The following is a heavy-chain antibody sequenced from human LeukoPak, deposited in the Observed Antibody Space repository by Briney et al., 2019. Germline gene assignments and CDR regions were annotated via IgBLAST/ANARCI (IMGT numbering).Heavy chain of an antibody. J-gene: IGHJ4*02. Sequence: TGGSLRLSCAASGFTFSSYSMNWVRQAPGKGLEWVSYISSSSSTIYYADSVKGRFTISRDNAKNSLYLQMNSLRDEDTAVYYCARDTVALGSGSYYNNYFDYWGQGPLVTVSS. D-gene: IGHD3-10*01. CDR1: GFTFSSYS. V-gene: IGHV3-48*02. CDR2: ISSSSSTI. CDR3: ARDTVALGSGSYYNNYFDY.